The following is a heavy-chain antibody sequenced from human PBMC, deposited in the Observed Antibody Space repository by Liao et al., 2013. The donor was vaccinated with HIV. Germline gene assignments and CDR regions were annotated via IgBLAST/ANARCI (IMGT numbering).Heavy chain of an antibody. V-gene: IGHV4-61*02. CDR3: ARGLAYCGGDCYRGPWYFDL. CDR1: GGSISSGSYY. J-gene: IGHJ2*01. Sequence: QVQLQESGPGLVKPSQTLSLTCTVSGGSISSGSYYWSWIRQPAGKGLELIGRIYTSGSTNYNPSLKSRVTMSVDTSKNQFSLKLSSVTAADTAVYYCARGLAYCGGDCYRGPWYFDLWGRGHPGHCLL. D-gene: IGHD2-21*01. CDR2: IYTSGST.